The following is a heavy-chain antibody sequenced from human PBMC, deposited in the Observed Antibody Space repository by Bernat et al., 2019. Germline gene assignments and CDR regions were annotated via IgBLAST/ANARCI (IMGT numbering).Heavy chain of an antibody. D-gene: IGHD2-2*01. Sequence: QVQLVESGGGVDQPGRSLRLSCAASGFTFSSYAMHWVRQAPGKGLEWVAVISYDGSNKYYADSVKGRFTISRDNSKNTLYLQMNSLRAEDTAVYYCARDWGCSSTSLYYYYCYGMDVWGQGTTVTVSS. CDR3: ARDWGCSSTSLYYYYCYGMDV. CDR2: ISYDGSNK. V-gene: IGHV3-30-3*01. CDR1: GFTFSSYA. J-gene: IGHJ6*02.